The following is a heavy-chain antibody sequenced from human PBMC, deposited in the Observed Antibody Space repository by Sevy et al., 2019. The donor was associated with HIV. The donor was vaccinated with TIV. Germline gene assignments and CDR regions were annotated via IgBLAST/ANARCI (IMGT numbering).Heavy chain of an antibody. CDR1: GGSISSSSYY. D-gene: IGHD4-4*01. CDR3: ARSIVTTKGTFDY. V-gene: IGHV4-39*01. Sequence: SETLSLTCTVSGGSISSSSYYWGWIRQPPGKGLEWIGSIYYSGSTYYNPSLKSRVTISVDTPKNQFSLKLSSVTAADTAVYYCARSIVTTKGTFDYWGQGTLVTVSS. J-gene: IGHJ4*02. CDR2: IYYSGST.